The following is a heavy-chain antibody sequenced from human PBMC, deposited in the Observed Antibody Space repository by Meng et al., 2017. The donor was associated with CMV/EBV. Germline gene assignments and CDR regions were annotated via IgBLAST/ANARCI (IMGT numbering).Heavy chain of an antibody. CDR2: ISVYNGNT. V-gene: IGHV1-18*01. D-gene: IGHD6-13*01. J-gene: IGHJ4*02. CDR1: GYTFTSYG. Sequence: ASVKVSCKASGYTFTSYGISWVRQAPGQGLEWMGWISVYNGNTNYAQKIQGRVTMTTDTSTRTAYMELRSLRSDDTAVYYCARVGPRSSSSRGYFDYWGQGTLVTVSS. CDR3: ARVGPRSSSSRGYFDY.